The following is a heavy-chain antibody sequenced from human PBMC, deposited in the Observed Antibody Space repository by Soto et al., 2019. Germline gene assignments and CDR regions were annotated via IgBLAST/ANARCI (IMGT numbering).Heavy chain of an antibody. CDR2: IFWDDDK. CDR1: GFSLSSSGVG. J-gene: IGHJ3*02. D-gene: IGHD3-10*01. Sequence: QITLKESGPTLVKPTQTLTLTCTFSGFSLSSSGVGVGWIRQPPGKALEWLALIFWDDDKRYSPSLKSRLTITKDTSKNQVVLTMTNMDPVDTATYYCAHRLLLWFGAYDAFDIWGQGTMFTVSS. CDR3: AHRLLLWFGAYDAFDI. V-gene: IGHV2-5*02.